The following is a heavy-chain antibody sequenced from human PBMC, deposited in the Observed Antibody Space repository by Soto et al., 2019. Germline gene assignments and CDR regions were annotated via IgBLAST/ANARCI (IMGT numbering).Heavy chain of an antibody. J-gene: IGHJ5*02. CDR1: GFTFSDYY. CDR2: ISSSSSYT. CDR3: ARDNGDYSNYDYGWFDP. D-gene: IGHD4-4*01. V-gene: IGHV3-11*06. Sequence: GGSLRLSCAASGFTFSDYYMSWIRQAPGKGLEWVSYISSSSSYTNYADSVKGRFTISRDNAKNSLYLQMNSLRAEDTAVYYCARDNGDYSNYDYGWFDPWGQGTLVTVSS.